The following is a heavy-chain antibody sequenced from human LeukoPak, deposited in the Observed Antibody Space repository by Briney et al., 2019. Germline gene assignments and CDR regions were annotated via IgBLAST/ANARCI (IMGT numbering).Heavy chain of an antibody. CDR2: IYSGGST. D-gene: IGHD3-22*01. Sequence: PGGSLRLSCAASGFPVSSNYMSWVRQAPGKGLEWVSVIYSGGSTYYADSVKGRFTISRDNSKNTLYLQMNSLRAEDTAVYYCASLGDYYDSSGYYYWGQGTLVTVSS. J-gene: IGHJ4*02. CDR3: ASLGDYYDSSGYYY. V-gene: IGHV3-53*01. CDR1: GFPVSSNY.